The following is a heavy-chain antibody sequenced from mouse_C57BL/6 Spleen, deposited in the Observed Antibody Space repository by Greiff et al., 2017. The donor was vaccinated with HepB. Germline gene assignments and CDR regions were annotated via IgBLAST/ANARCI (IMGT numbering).Heavy chain of an antibody. J-gene: IGHJ2*01. CDR2: IYPGSGST. CDR3: AREKSYDGYYGFFDY. V-gene: IGHV1-55*01. CDR1: GYTFTSYW. Sequence: QVQLQQSGAELVKPGASVKMSCKASGYTFTSYWITWVKQRPGQGLEWIGDIYPGSGSTNYNEKFKSKATLTVDTSSSTAYMQLSSLTSEDSAVYYCAREKSYDGYYGFFDYWGQGTTLTVSS. D-gene: IGHD2-3*01.